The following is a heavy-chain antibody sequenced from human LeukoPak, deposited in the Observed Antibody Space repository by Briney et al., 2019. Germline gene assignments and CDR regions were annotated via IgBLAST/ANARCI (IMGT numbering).Heavy chain of an antibody. CDR2: IYHNGNT. D-gene: IGHD5-18*01. V-gene: IGHV4-30-2*01. J-gene: IGHJ4*02. CDR3: ASGGYSYGFDY. Sequence: SETLSLTCTVSGGSISSYSWSWIRQPPGKGPEWIGYIYHNGNTYYSPSLKSRVTISVDRSKNQLSLKLSSVTAADTAMYYCASGGYSYGFDYWGQGTLVTVSS. CDR1: GGSISSYS.